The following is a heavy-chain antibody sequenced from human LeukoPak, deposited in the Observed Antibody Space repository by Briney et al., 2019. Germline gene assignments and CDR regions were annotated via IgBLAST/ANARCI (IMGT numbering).Heavy chain of an antibody. J-gene: IGHJ4*02. D-gene: IGHD6-6*01. V-gene: IGHV4-39*01. Sequence: SETLSLTCTVSGGSISSSSHYWGWIRQPPGKGLECIGSIYYSGSTYYNPSLKSRVTISVDRTKNQFSLKLSSVTAADTAVYYCASSGSSPDNDYWGQGTLVTVSS. CDR2: IYYSGST. CDR3: ASSGSSPDNDY. CDR1: GGSISSSSHY.